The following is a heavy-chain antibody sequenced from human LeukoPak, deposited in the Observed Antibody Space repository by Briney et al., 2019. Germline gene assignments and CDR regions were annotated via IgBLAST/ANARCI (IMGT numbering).Heavy chain of an antibody. V-gene: IGHV5-51*01. D-gene: IGHD2-2*01. Sequence: GESLKISCKGSGYSFTSYWIGWVRQMPGKGLEWMGIIYPGDSDTRYSPSFQGQVTISADRSISTAYLQWSSLKAADTAVYYCARFCGSTSWHSGYYYGIDVWGQGTTVTVSS. CDR3: ARFCGSTSWHSGYYYGIDV. CDR1: GYSFTSYW. J-gene: IGHJ6*02. CDR2: IYPGDSDT.